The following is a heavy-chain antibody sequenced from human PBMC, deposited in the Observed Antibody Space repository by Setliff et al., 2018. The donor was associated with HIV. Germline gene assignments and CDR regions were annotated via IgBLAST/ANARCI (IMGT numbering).Heavy chain of an antibody. V-gene: IGHV4-39*07. Sequence: PSETLSLTCTVSGGSISSSTYYWGWIRQPPGKGLEWIGNIHFSGSTYYNPSLKSRVTVSVDTSKNQFFLNLTSVTAADTAVYYCARAEDTAMDDYYYMDVWGRGTTVTVSS. CDR3: ARAEDTAMDDYYYMDV. CDR2: IHFSGST. CDR1: GGSISSSTYY. D-gene: IGHD5-18*01. J-gene: IGHJ6*03.